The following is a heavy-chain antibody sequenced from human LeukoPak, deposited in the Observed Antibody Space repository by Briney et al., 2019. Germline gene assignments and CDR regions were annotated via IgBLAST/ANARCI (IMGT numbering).Heavy chain of an antibody. CDR1: GGSISSGGYY. Sequence: KASETLSLTCTVSGGSISSGGYYWSWIRQPPGKGLEWIGYIYHSGSTYYNPSLKSRVTISVDASKKQFSLKLNSVTAADTAVYYCACATTHLVMVWWGQGTLVTVSS. J-gene: IGHJ4*02. V-gene: IGHV4-30-2*02. CDR2: IYHSGST. CDR3: ACATTHLVMVW. D-gene: IGHD3-16*02.